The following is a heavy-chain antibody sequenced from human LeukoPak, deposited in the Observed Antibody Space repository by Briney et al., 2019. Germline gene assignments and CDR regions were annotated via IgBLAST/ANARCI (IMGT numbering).Heavy chain of an antibody. D-gene: IGHD6-6*01. CDR2: ISYDGGNK. CDR3: ASDAEYSSSMGVGYFDY. CDR1: GFTFSSYW. V-gene: IGHV3-30-3*01. J-gene: IGHJ4*02. Sequence: GGSLRLSCAASGFTFSSYWMHWVRQAPGKGLEWVAVISYDGGNKYYADSVKGRFTISRDNSKNTLYLQMNSLRAEDTAVYYCASDAEYSSSMGVGYFDYWGQGTLVTVSS.